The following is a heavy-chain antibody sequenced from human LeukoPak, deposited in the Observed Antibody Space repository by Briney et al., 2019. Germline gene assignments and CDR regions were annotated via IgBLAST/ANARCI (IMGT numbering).Heavy chain of an antibody. CDR2: IYYSGST. V-gene: IGHV4-59*01. Sequence: SETLSLTCTVSGGSISSYYWSWIRQPPGKGLEWIGYIYYSGSTNYNPSLKSRVTISVDTSKNQFSLKLSSVTAADTAVYYCARGLHSYYDILTGYYRGNYFDYWGQGTLVTVSS. D-gene: IGHD3-9*01. CDR3: ARGLHSYYDILTGYYRGNYFDY. J-gene: IGHJ4*02. CDR1: GGSISSYY.